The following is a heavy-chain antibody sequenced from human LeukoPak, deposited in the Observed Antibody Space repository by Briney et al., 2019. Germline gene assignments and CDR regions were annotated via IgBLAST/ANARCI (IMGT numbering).Heavy chain of an antibody. CDR1: GFTFRSYD. V-gene: IGHV3-13*01. CDR3: ARAAYSSTWYSRYYDL. D-gene: IGHD6-13*01. CDR2: IGTAGEI. J-gene: IGHJ2*01. Sequence: GGSLRLSCAASGFTFRSYDMHWVRQATGKGLEWVSGIGTAGEIYYPGSVKGRFTISRENAKNSLYLQMNSLRAGDTAVYYCARAAYSSTWYSRYYDLWGRGTLVTVSS.